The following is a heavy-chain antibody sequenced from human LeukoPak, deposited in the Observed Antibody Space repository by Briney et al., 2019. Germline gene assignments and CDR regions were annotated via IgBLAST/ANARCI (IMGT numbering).Heavy chain of an antibody. J-gene: IGHJ6*02. CDR3: ARDPPRIVVVVAATNYHGMDV. D-gene: IGHD2-15*01. Sequence: PPASVKVSCKASGYTFTSYGISWVRQAPGQGLEWMGWISAYNGNTNYAQKLQGRVTMTTDTSTSTAYMELRSLRSDDTAVYHCARDPPRIVVVVAATNYHGMDVWGQGTTVTVSS. CDR1: GYTFTSYG. CDR2: ISAYNGNT. V-gene: IGHV1-18*01.